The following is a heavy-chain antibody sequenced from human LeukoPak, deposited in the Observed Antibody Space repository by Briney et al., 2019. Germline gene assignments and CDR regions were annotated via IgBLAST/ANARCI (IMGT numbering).Heavy chain of an antibody. CDR2: ISGSGGST. V-gene: IGHV3-23*01. CDR3: ASFGVFIMGGNWFDP. J-gene: IGHJ5*02. Sequence: GGSLRLSCAASGFTFSSYAMSWVRQAPGKGLEWVSAISGSGGSTYYADSVKGRFTISRDNSKNTLYLQMNSLRAEDTAVYYCASFGVFIMGGNWFDPWGQGTLVTVSS. CDR1: GFTFSSYA. D-gene: IGHD3-3*01.